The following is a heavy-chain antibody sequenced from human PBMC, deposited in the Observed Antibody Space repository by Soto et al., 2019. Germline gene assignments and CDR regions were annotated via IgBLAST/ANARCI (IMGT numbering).Heavy chain of an antibody. CDR3: ATESVDTAMEHRIGMDV. Sequence: EVQLVESGGGLVQPGGSLRLSCAASGFTFSSYSMNWVRQAPGKGLEWVSYISPSSSTIYYADSVKGRFTLSRDNAKNSLYLQMNSLRDEDTAVYYCATESVDTAMEHRIGMDVWGQGTTVTVSS. CDR1: GFTFSSYS. CDR2: ISPSSSTI. J-gene: IGHJ6*02. D-gene: IGHD5-18*01. V-gene: IGHV3-48*02.